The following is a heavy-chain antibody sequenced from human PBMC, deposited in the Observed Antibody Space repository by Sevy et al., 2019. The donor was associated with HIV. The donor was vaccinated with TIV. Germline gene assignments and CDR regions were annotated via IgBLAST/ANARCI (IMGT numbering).Heavy chain of an antibody. CDR2: IYYNGHI. J-gene: IGHJ4*02. V-gene: IGHV4-59*08. CDR1: GGSITSLY. Sequence: SETLSLTCTVSGGSITSLYWNWIRQPPGKGLEWIANIYYNGHINYNPSLKSRVTISLDTYKNQFSLSLSSVTAADTAMYYCAGENAWGRGYSWGQGTLVTVSS. D-gene: IGHD1-26*01. CDR3: AGENAWGRGYS.